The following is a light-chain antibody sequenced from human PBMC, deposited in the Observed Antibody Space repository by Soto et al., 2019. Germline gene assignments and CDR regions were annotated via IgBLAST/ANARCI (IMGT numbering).Light chain of an antibody. CDR2: EVS. Sequence: QSLLTQTASVSGSPGQSITISCTGTSSDVGGYNYVSWYQQHQGKAPQLIIYEVSNRPSAVSNRFSGSKSGNTASLTISGLQNEDEADYQCSSYTSSSILYVFGTGTKVTV. CDR3: SSYTSSSILYV. CDR1: SSDVGGYNY. J-gene: IGLJ1*01. V-gene: IGLV2-14*01.